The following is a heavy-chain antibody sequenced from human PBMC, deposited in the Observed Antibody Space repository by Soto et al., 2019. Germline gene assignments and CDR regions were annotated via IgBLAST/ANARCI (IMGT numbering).Heavy chain of an antibody. CDR2: IYPGDSDT. CDR1: GYSFTSYW. Sequence: GESLKISCKGSGYSFTSYWIGWVRQMPGKGLEWMGIIYPGDSDTRYSPSFQGQDTISADKSISTAYLQWSSLKASDTAMYYCARISDILTGYYTTYNWFDPWGQGTLVTVSS. V-gene: IGHV5-51*01. J-gene: IGHJ5*02. CDR3: ARISDILTGYYTTYNWFDP. D-gene: IGHD3-9*01.